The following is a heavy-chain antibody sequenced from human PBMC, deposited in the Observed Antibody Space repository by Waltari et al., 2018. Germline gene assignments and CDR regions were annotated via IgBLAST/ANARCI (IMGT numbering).Heavy chain of an antibody. CDR2: ITGSGGSV. V-gene: IGHV3-48*03. CDR1: GVKFYGFD. J-gene: IGHJ6*02. Sequence: EVQLVESGGGLAQPGGSLRLSCAASGVKFYGFDMTWVRQAPGKGLEWVSYITGSGGSVYYADSVKGRFTISRDNSKNSLYLRMDSLKADDTAVYYCARTLLWFGVMDVWGQGTTVTVSS. D-gene: IGHD3-10*01. CDR3: ARTLLWFGVMDV.